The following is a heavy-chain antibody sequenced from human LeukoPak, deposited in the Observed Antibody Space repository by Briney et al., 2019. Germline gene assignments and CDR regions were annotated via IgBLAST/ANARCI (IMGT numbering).Heavy chain of an antibody. CDR3: ARHSYGDYAGNYVMDV. CDR2: IYYSGNT. CDR1: GGSISSYY. D-gene: IGHD4-17*01. J-gene: IGHJ6*02. V-gene: IGHV4-59*08. Sequence: PSETLSLICTVSGGSISSYYWSWIRQPPGKGLEWIGYIYYSGNTNYNPSLKSRVTISVDTSKNQFSLKLRSVTAADTAVYYCARHSYGDYAGNYVMDVWGQGSPVAVSS.